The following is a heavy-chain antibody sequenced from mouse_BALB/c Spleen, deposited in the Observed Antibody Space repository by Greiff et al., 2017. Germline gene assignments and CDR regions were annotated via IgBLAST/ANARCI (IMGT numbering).Heavy chain of an antibody. J-gene: IGHJ3*01. D-gene: IGHD1-1*01. CDR3: ARGPITTVVDAIDY. CDR2: ISSGSSYT. Sequence: EVQGVESGGGLVKPGGSLKLSCAASGFTFSSYAMSWVRQTPEKRLEWVATISSGSSYTYYPDSVKGRFTISRDNAKNTLYLQLSSLRSEDTAMYYCARGPITTVVDAIDYWGQGTLVTVSA. CDR1: GFTFSSYA. V-gene: IGHV5-9-3*01.